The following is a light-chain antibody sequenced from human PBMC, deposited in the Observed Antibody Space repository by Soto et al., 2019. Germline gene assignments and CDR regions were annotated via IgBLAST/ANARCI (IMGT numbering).Light chain of an antibody. V-gene: IGKV1-39*01. CDR2: AAS. CDR3: QQSYSTPRT. CDR1: QSISSY. Sequence: DIQMTQSPSSLSASVGDRVTITCRASQSISSYLNWYQQKPGKAPKLLIYAASSLQSGVSSRFSGSGSGTDLTLTISSLQPEEFATYYCQQSYSTPRTFGQGTKVEIK. J-gene: IGKJ1*01.